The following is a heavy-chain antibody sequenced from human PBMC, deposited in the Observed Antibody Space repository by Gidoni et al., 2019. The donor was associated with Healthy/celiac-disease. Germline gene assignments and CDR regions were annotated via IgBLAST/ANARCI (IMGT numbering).Heavy chain of an antibody. J-gene: IGHJ4*02. Sequence: ASGGTFSSYAISWVRQAPGQGLEWMGGIIPIFGTANYAQKFQGRVTITADESTSTAYMELSSLRSEDTAVYYCARGTYTLVESIYFDYWGQGTLVTVSS. V-gene: IGHV1-69*01. D-gene: IGHD1-26*01. CDR3: ARGTYTLVESIYFDY. CDR1: GGTFSSYA. CDR2: IIPIFGTA.